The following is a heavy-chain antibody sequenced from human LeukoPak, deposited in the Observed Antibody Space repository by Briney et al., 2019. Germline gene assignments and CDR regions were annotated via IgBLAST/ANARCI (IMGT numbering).Heavy chain of an antibody. Sequence: GASVKVSCKVSGASLSETSIHWVRQAPGQWLEWMGGFDPEDGESIFAQRFQGRFSVTEDTSTDTAYMELRSLRPEDTAVYYCATADKWEPLDYWGQGTLVTVSS. CDR1: GASLSETS. V-gene: IGHV1-24*01. J-gene: IGHJ4*02. D-gene: IGHD1-26*01. CDR2: FDPEDGES. CDR3: ATADKWEPLDY.